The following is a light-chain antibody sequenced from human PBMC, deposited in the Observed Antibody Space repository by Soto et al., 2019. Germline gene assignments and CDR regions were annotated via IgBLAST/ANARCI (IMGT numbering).Light chain of an antibody. CDR3: QQRSKWPST. V-gene: IGKV3-11*01. CDR2: DAS. J-gene: IGKJ4*01. CDR1: QSVSSY. Sequence: EIVLTQSPATLSLSPGERATLSCRASQSVSSYLAWYQQKPGQAPRLLIYDASNRATGIPARFSGSGYGTDFTLTISSLEPEDFAVYYCQQRSKWPSTFGGGTKVELK.